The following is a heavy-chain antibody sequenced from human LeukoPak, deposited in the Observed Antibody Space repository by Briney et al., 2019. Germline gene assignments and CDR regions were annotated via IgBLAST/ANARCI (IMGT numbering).Heavy chain of an antibody. Sequence: SETLSLTCTVSGGSISSYYWSWIRQPAGKGLEWIGRIYTSGTTHYNPSLKSRVTMSVDTSKNQFSLKLSSVTAADTAVYYCARQRDYYDSSGYYEPYYFDYWGQGTLVTVSS. V-gene: IGHV4-4*07. J-gene: IGHJ4*02. CDR2: IYTSGTT. D-gene: IGHD3-22*01. CDR1: GGSISSYY. CDR3: ARQRDYYDSSGYYEPYYFDY.